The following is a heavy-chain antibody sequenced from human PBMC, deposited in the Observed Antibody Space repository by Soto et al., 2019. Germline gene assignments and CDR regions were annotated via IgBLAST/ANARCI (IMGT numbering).Heavy chain of an antibody. CDR3: AIAWGYYDFWSGYYPRQPYYSNDGMNV. CDR1: GGTFSSYA. D-gene: IGHD3-3*01. V-gene: IGHV1-69*13. CDR2: IIPIFGTA. J-gene: IGHJ6*04. Sequence: ASVKISCKASGGTFSSYAISWVRQAPGQGLEWMGGIIPIFGTANYAQKFQGRVTITADESTSTAYMELSSLRSEDTAVYYCAIAWGYYDFWSGYYPRQPYYSNDGMNVCGEGTTVTVSS.